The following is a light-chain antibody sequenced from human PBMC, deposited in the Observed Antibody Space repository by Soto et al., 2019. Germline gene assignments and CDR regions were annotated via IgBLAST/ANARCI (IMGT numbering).Light chain of an antibody. CDR1: QSISTF. CDR2: AAS. V-gene: IGKV1-39*01. CDR3: QQSYSLPRT. J-gene: IGKJ1*01. Sequence: DLPMTQSPSSLSASVGDRVTITCRASQSISTFLNWYQQQPGKAPKLLIYAASSLQSGVPSRFSGSGSGADFTLTIGSLQPEDFATYYCQQSYSLPRTFGHGTKVEVK.